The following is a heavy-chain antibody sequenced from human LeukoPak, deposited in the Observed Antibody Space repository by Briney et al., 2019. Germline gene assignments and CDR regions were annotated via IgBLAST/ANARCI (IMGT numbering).Heavy chain of an antibody. CDR1: EYTLTELH. CDR2: FGPDHTES. Sequence: ASVKVSCRVPEYTLTELHMYWVRQAPGKGLDWMGGFGPDHTESIYAQKFQGRVTMTEDATTDTAYMELRNLKSDDTAVYFCAADRKIVGTTSAYIYWGQGTLVTVSS. J-gene: IGHJ4*02. D-gene: IGHD1-26*01. V-gene: IGHV1-24*01. CDR3: AADRKIVGTTSAYIY.